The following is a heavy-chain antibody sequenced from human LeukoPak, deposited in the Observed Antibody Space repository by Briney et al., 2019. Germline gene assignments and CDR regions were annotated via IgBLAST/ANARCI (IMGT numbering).Heavy chain of an antibody. Sequence: GGSLRLSCAASGFTFSNAWMSWVRQAPGKGLEWVSSISSSSSYIYYADSVKGRFTISRDNAKNSLYLQMNSLRAEDTAVYYCARDGTGELLDYWGQGTLVTVSS. CDR2: ISSSSSYI. CDR3: ARDGTGELLDY. CDR1: GFTFSNAW. D-gene: IGHD1-26*01. V-gene: IGHV3-21*01. J-gene: IGHJ4*02.